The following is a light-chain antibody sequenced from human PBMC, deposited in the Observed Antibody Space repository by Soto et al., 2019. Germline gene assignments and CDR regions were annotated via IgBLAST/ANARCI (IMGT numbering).Light chain of an antibody. Sequence: SALTQPASVSGSPGQSITISCXXXXXXVGGFNVVSWYQQHPGKAPKVIIYEGIKRPSGVSNRFSGSNSGSTASLTISGLQAEDEADYYCCSYVGATTYVFGTGTKLTVL. CDR2: EGI. CDR1: XXXVGGFNV. CDR3: CSYVGATTYV. J-gene: IGLJ1*01. V-gene: IGLV2-23*01.